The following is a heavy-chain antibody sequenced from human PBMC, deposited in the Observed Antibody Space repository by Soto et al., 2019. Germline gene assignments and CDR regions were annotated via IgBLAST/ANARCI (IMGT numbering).Heavy chain of an antibody. CDR3: AKETYGGNDGSAFDI. Sequence: PGGSLRLSCVGYGFTFSSYSMNWVRQAPGKGLEWVSSISSSSTYIYYADSVKGRFTISRDNARNSLHLQMNSLRAEDTAVYYCAKETYGGNDGSAFDIRGQATMVTVS. D-gene: IGHD4-17*01. CDR2: ISSSSTYI. J-gene: IGHJ3*02. CDR1: GFTFSSYS. V-gene: IGHV3-21*01.